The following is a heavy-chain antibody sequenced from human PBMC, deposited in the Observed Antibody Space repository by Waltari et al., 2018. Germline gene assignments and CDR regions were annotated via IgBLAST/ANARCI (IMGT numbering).Heavy chain of an antibody. Sequence: EVQLLESGGGLVQPGGSLRLSCAASGFSFRRFGMSWFRRAPGKGLEWVSAIGAVTSTYYADSVKGRFTISRDNSKNTLFLQMNSLRAEDTAIYYCARVHSLGQYDTSGAESNFDHWGQGALVTVSS. J-gene: IGHJ4*02. CDR2: IGAVTST. CDR3: ARVHSLGQYDTSGAESNFDH. D-gene: IGHD3-22*01. V-gene: IGHV3-23*01. CDR1: GFSFRRFG.